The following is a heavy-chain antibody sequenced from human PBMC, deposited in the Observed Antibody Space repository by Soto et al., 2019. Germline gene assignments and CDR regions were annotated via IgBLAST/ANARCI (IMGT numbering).Heavy chain of an antibody. CDR2: ITSTSNTI. Sequence: EVQLVESGGNLIQPGGSLRLSCAASGFIFSNYSMNWVRQAPGKGLEWVSYITSTSNTIYADSVKGRFTISRDNAKNSLYLQMNSLRAEDTAVYYCATGTLPKYWSQGTLVTVSS. V-gene: IGHV3-48*01. CDR3: ATGTLPKY. J-gene: IGHJ4*02. CDR1: GFIFSNYS.